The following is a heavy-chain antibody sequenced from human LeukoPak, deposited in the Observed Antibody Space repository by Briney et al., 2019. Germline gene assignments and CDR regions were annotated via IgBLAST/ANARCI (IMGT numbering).Heavy chain of an antibody. CDR2: INHSGST. V-gene: IGHV4-34*01. Sequence: PSETLSLTCAVYGGSFSGYYWSWIRQPPGKGLEWIGEINHSGSTNYNPSLKSRVTISVGTSKNQFSLKLSSVTAADTAVYYCARGKGCSGGSCYTNKIWFDPWGQGTLVTVSS. CDR3: ARGKGCSGGSCYTNKIWFDP. CDR1: GGSFSGYY. J-gene: IGHJ5*02. D-gene: IGHD2-15*01.